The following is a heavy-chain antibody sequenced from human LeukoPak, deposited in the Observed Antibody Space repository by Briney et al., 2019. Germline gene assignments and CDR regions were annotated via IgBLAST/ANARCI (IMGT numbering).Heavy chain of an antibody. V-gene: IGHV3-64D*09. Sequence: GPLRLSCSASGFTFSTYPMHWVRQAPGKGLEYVSTIFANGDITSYAASVKGRFTTSRDNSKNTLYLQMSSLRPEDTAVYYCVKSPSNGLDVWGQGATVTVSS. CDR2: IFANGDIT. J-gene: IGHJ6*02. CDR1: GFTFSTYP. CDR3: VKSPSNGLDV.